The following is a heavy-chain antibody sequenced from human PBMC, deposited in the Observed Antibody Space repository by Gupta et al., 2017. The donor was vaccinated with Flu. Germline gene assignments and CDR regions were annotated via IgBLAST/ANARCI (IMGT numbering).Heavy chain of an antibody. CDR3: AKETWEFYFDF. CDR1: FTFSSYA. Sequence: FTFSSYAMSWVRQAPGKGLGWVSAISDSGDSIYYADSVKGRFAISRDNSKDTLYLQISSLRAEDTAVYYCAKETWEFYFDFWGQGTLVNVSS. V-gene: IGHV3-23*01. D-gene: IGHD1-26*01. J-gene: IGHJ4*02. CDR2: ISDSGDSI.